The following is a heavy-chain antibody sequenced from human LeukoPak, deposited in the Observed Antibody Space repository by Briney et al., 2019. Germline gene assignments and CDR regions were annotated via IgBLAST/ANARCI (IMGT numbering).Heavy chain of an antibody. J-gene: IGHJ4*02. V-gene: IGHV1-18*01. CDR1: GYRFTSYG. CDR2: ISAYNGNT. Sequence: GESLKISCKGSGYRFTSYGISWVRQAPGQGLEWMGWISAYNGNTNYAQKFQGRVTMTRDTSISTAYMELSRLRSDDTAVYYCARSRFQGNYGPRPLLGYWGQGTLVTVSS. D-gene: IGHD4-11*01. CDR3: ARSRFQGNYGPRPLLGY.